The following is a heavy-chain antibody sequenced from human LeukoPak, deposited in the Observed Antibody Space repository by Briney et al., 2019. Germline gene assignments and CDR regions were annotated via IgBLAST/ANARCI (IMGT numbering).Heavy chain of an antibody. D-gene: IGHD2-8*02. CDR3: SREESGGYFDY. Sequence: GASVKVSCKASGYTFTSYHMHWVRQAPGQGLEWMGVSNPSGVGTNYAQKFQGRVTMTRDTSTTTVYMELSSLRSEDTAVYYCSREESGGYFDYWGQGTLVTVSS. CDR2: SNPSGVGT. J-gene: IGHJ4*02. CDR1: GYTFTSYH. V-gene: IGHV1-46*01.